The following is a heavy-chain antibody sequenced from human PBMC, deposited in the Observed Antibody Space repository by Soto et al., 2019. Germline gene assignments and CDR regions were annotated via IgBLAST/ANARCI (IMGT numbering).Heavy chain of an antibody. V-gene: IGHV4-39*01. CDR3: ARLVASGYTRYYYYMDV. D-gene: IGHD3-3*01. CDR1: GGSISSSSYY. Sequence: SETLSLTCTVSGGSISSSSYYWGWIRQPPGKGLEWIGSIYYSGSTYYNPSLKSRVTISVDTSKNQFSLKLSSVTAADTAVYYCARLVASGYTRYYYYMDVWGKGTTVTVSS. CDR2: IYYSGST. J-gene: IGHJ6*03.